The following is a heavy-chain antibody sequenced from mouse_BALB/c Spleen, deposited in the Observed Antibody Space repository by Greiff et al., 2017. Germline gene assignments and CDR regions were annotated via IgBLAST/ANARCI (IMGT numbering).Heavy chain of an antibody. CDR2: ISYSGST. Sequence: EVQLQESGPGLVKPSQSLSLTCTVTGYSITSDYAWNWIRQFPGNKLEWMGYISYSGSTSYNPSLKSRISITRDTSKNQFFLQLNSVTTEDTATYYCARSLLQRLRRFDYWGQGTTLTVSS. J-gene: IGHJ2*01. CDR3: ARSLLQRLRRFDY. CDR1: GYSITSDYA. V-gene: IGHV3-2*02. D-gene: IGHD1-2*01.